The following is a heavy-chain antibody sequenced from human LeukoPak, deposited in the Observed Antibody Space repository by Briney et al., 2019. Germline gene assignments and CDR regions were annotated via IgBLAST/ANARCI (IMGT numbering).Heavy chain of an antibody. V-gene: IGHV3-74*01. CDR3: VRAVIAAADYYFDY. CDR1: GFTFSSYW. Sequence: PGGSLRLSCAASGFTFSSYWMHWVRQAPGKGLVWVSRSNSDGSSTSYADSVKGRFTISRDNAKNSLYLQMNSLRAEDTAVYYCVRAVIAAADYYFDYWGQGTLVTVSS. D-gene: IGHD6-13*01. J-gene: IGHJ4*02. CDR2: SNSDGSST.